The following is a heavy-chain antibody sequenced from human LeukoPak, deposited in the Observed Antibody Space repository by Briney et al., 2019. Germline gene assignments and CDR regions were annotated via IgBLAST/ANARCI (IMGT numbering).Heavy chain of an antibody. CDR3: ARFPVYGAVVGLDY. D-gene: IGHD4/OR15-4a*01. Sequence: ASVKVSCKASGGTFSSYAISWVRQAPGQGLEWMGRIIPILGIANYAQKFQGRVTITADKSTSTAYMELSSLRSEDTAVYYCARFPVYGAVVGLDYWGQGTLVTVSS. CDR1: GGTFSSYA. CDR2: IIPILGIA. V-gene: IGHV1-69*04. J-gene: IGHJ4*02.